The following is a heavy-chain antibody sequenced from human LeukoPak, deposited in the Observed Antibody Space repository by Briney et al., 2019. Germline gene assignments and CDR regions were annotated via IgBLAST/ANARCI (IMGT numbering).Heavy chain of an antibody. V-gene: IGHV3-30-3*01. Sequence: GGSPRLSCAASGFTFSSYAMHWVRQAPGKGLEWVAVISYDGSNKYYADSVKGRFTISRDNSKNTLYLQMNSLRAEDTAVYYCARDREQLATIGAYYYGMDVWGQGTTVTVSS. D-gene: IGHD6-13*01. CDR3: ARDREQLATIGAYYYGMDV. CDR1: GFTFSSYA. J-gene: IGHJ6*02. CDR2: ISYDGSNK.